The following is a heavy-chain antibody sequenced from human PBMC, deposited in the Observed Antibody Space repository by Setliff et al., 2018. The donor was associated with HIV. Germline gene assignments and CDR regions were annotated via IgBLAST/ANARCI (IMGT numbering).Heavy chain of an antibody. V-gene: IGHV3-23*01. Sequence: PGGSLRLSCAASGFTFRNFAMNWVRRAPGKGLEWVSTISGRGSNTYYAESVKGRFTISRDNSKNTLYLQMNSLRDEDTAVYYCAREGGSSGYCGYFDYWGQGTLVTVSS. CDR3: AREGGSSGYCGYFDY. J-gene: IGHJ4*02. CDR1: GFTFRNFA. CDR2: ISGRGSNT. D-gene: IGHD3-22*01.